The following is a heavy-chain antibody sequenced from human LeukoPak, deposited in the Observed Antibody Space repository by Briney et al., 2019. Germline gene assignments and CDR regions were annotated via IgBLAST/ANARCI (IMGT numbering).Heavy chain of an antibody. CDR1: GYTFTSYD. D-gene: IGHD4-23*01. V-gene: IGHV1-8*01. CDR3: ARGLGYGGNSDLDY. Sequence: ASVKVSCKASGYTFTSYDVNWVRQATGQGLEWMGWMNPNSGNTGYAQKFQGRVTMTRNTSISTAYMELSSLRSEDTAVYYCARGLGYGGNSDLDYWGQGTLVTVSS. J-gene: IGHJ4*02. CDR2: MNPNSGNT.